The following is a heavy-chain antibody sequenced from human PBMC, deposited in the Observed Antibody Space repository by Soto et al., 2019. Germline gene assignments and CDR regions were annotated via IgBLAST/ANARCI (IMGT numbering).Heavy chain of an antibody. V-gene: IGHV3-9*01. CDR3: AKDRAGPITIFGVVIGYGMDV. Sequence: GGSLRLSCAASGFTFSSYAMSWVRQAPGKGLEWVSAISGSGSIGYADSVKGRFTISRDNAKNSLYLQMNSLRAEDTALYYCAKDRAGPITIFGVVIGYGMDVWGQGTTVTVSS. J-gene: IGHJ6*02. CDR1: GFTFSSYA. D-gene: IGHD3-3*01. CDR2: ISGSGSI.